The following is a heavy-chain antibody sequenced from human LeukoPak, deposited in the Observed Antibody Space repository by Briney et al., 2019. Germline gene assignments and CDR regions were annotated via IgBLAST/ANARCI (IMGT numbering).Heavy chain of an antibody. CDR3: ARGQPSKTIRYFDWLLSHWFDP. J-gene: IGHJ5*02. CDR2: MNSNSGNT. Sequence: ASVKVSXKASGYTFTSYDINWVRRATGQGLEWMGWMNSNSGNTGYAQKFQGRVTMTRNTSISTAYMELSSLRSEDTAVYYCARGQPSKTIRYFDWLLSHWFDPWGQGTLVTVSS. CDR1: GYTFTSYD. D-gene: IGHD3-9*01. V-gene: IGHV1-8*01.